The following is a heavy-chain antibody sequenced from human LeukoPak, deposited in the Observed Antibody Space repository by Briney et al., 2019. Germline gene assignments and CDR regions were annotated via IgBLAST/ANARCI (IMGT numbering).Heavy chain of an antibody. CDR2: IYTSGST. J-gene: IGHJ4*02. CDR1: GGSISSYY. Sequence: SETLSLTCTVSGGSISSYYWSWIRQPAGKGLEWIGRIYTSGSTYYNPSLKSRVTISVDTSKNQFSLKLSSVTAADTAVYYCARDKVRGVISPARPFDYWGQGTLVTVSS. V-gene: IGHV4-4*07. D-gene: IGHD3-10*01. CDR3: ARDKVRGVISPARPFDY.